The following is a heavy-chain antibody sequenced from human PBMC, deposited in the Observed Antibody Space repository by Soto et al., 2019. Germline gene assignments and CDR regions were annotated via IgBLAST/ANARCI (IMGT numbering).Heavy chain of an antibody. D-gene: IGHD2-15*01. J-gene: IGHJ6*02. V-gene: IGHV1-18*01. CDR3: ARTQYCSGGSCYPAGMDV. CDR2: ISAYNGNT. CDR1: GYTFTSYG. Sequence: QVQLVQSGAEVKKPGASVKVSCKASGYTFTSYGISWVRQAPGQGLEWMGWISAYNGNTNYAQKLQGRVTMTTNTSPSTAYMELRSLRSDDTAVYYCARTQYCSGGSCYPAGMDVWGQGTTVTVSS.